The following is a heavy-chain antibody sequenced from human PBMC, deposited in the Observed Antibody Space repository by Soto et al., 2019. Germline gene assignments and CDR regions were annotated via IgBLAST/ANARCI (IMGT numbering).Heavy chain of an antibody. Sequence: ASVKVACKASGYTFTSYAMHWVRQAPGQRLEWMGWINAGNGNTKYSQKFQGRVTITRDTSASTAYMELSSLRSEDTAVYYCARDRFITIVGVPYYFDYWGQGTLVTVSS. CDR3: ARDRFITIVGVPYYFDY. D-gene: IGHD3-3*01. J-gene: IGHJ4*02. CDR1: GYTFTSYA. CDR2: INAGNGNT. V-gene: IGHV1-3*01.